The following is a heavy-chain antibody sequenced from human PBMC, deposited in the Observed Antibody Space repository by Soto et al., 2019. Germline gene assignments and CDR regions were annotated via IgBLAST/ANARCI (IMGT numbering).Heavy chain of an antibody. J-gene: IGHJ6*02. V-gene: IGHV1-69*01. CDR3: VRDDELSGAVHYYYYGMDV. CDR1: GGTFSSYA. Sequence: QVQLVQSGAEVKKPGSSVKVSCKASGGTFSSYAISWVRQAPGQGLEWMGGIIPIFGTANYAQKFQGRVTITADESTSTAYMELSSLRSEDTAVYYCVRDDELSGAVHYYYYGMDVWGQGTTVTVSS. D-gene: IGHD3-16*02. CDR2: IIPIFGTA.